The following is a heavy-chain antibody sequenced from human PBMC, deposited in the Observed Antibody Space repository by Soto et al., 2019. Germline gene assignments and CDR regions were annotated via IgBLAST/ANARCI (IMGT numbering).Heavy chain of an antibody. Sequence: PSETLSLTCTVSGGSISSGDYYWSWIRHPPGKGLEWIGYIYYSGSTYYNPSLKSRVTISVDTSKNQFPLKLSSVTAADTAVYYCASQTPLYDSSGYYYYIWGQGTLVTVSS. CDR2: IYYSGST. CDR3: ASQTPLYDSSGYYYYI. J-gene: IGHJ4*02. CDR1: GGSISSGDYY. D-gene: IGHD3-22*01. V-gene: IGHV4-30-4*01.